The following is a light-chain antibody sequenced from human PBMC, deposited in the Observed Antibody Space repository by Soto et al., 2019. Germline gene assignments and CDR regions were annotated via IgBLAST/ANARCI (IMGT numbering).Light chain of an antibody. CDR1: QSISSRY. CDR3: QYYYGSQK. J-gene: IGKJ1*01. Sequence: SLSTLSASVGDRVSITCRASQSISSRYLACYQQNPGQAPRLLMYGVSSRATGTPDRFSGSGSGTGISLTISRREAECSAVYPSQYYYGSQKFGQG. V-gene: IGKV3-20*01. CDR2: GVS.